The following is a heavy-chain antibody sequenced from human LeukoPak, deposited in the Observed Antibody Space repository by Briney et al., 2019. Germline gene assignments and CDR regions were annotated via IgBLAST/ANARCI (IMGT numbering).Heavy chain of an antibody. CDR3: ATPGVVVPAAINAFDI. J-gene: IGHJ3*02. Sequence: SETLSLTCTVSGGSISSSSYYWGWIRQPPGKGLEWIGSIYYSGSTYYNPSLRSRVTISVDTSKNQFSLKLSSVTAADTAVYYCATPGVVVPAAINAFDIWGQGTMVTVSS. CDR2: IYYSGST. V-gene: IGHV4-39*01. D-gene: IGHD2-2*02. CDR1: GGSISSSSYY.